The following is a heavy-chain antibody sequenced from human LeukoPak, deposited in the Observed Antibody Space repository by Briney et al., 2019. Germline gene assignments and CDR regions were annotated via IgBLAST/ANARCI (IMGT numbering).Heavy chain of an antibody. CDR3: AALGYCSSTSCSYYYYYYGMDV. V-gene: IGHV1-69*13. D-gene: IGHD2-2*01. CDR1: GGTFSSYA. Sequence: SVKVSCKASGGTFSSYAISWVRQAPGQGPEWMGGIIPIFGTANYAQKFQGRVTITADESTSTAYMELSSLRSEDTAVYYCAALGYCSSTSCSYYYYYYGMDVWGQGTTVTVSS. CDR2: IIPIFGTA. J-gene: IGHJ6*02.